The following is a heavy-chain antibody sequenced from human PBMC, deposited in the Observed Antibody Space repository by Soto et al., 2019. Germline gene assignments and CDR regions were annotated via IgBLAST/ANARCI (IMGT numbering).Heavy chain of an antibody. Sequence: SVKVSCKASGGTFSSYAISWVRQAPGQGLEWMGGIIPTFGTANYAQKFQGRVTITADESTSTAYMELSSLRSEDTAVYYCARDGYSSSWYNWFDPWGQGSLVIVSA. V-gene: IGHV1-69*13. J-gene: IGHJ5*02. CDR1: GGTFSSYA. CDR3: ARDGYSSSWYNWFDP. D-gene: IGHD6-13*01. CDR2: IIPTFGTA.